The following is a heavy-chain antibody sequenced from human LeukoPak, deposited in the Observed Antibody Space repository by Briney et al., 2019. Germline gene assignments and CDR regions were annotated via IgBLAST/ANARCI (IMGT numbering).Heavy chain of an antibody. CDR3: ASHGDHGDY. D-gene: IGHD4-17*01. V-gene: IGHV4-39*07. CDR1: GGSISSSSYY. CDR2: IYYSGST. Sequence: PSETLSLTCTVSGGSISSSSYYWGWIRQPPGKGLEWIGSIYYSGSTYYNPSLKSRVTISVDTSKNQFSLKLSSVTAADTAVYYCASHGDHGDYWGQGTLVTVSS. J-gene: IGHJ4*02.